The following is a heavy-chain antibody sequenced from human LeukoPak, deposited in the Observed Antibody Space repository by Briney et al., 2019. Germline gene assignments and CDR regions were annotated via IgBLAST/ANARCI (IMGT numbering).Heavy chain of an antibody. V-gene: IGHV4-61*02. D-gene: IGHD3-3*01. CDR3: AREEVYDFWSGYIDLFDY. J-gene: IGHJ4*02. CDR1: GGSISSGSYY. CDR2: IYTSGST. Sequence: SQXLSLTCTVSGGSISSGSYYWSWIRQPAGKGLEWIGRIYTSGSTNYNPSLKSRVTISGDKDKKQFSLKLSSVTAADTAVYYCAREEVYDFWSGYIDLFDYWGQGTLVTVSS.